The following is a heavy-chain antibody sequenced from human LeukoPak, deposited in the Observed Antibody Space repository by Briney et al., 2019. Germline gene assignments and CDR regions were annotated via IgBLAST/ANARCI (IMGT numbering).Heavy chain of an antibody. D-gene: IGHD4-11*01. CDR2: IYYSGST. CDR3: ARASTTVTTCSFDP. V-gene: IGHV4-39*07. CDR1: GGSISSSSYY. Sequence: SETLSLTCTVSGGSISSSSYYWGWIRQPPGKGLEWIGSIYYSGSTYYNPSLKSRVTISVDTSKNQFSLKLSSVTAADTAVYYCARASTTVTTCSFDPWGQGTLVTVSS. J-gene: IGHJ5*02.